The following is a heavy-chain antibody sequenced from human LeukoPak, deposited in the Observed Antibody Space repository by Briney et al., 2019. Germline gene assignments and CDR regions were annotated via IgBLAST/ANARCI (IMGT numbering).Heavy chain of an antibody. CDR1: GGSISSGGYY. CDR3: ARDLYYYDSSGYYP. V-gene: IGHV4-31*03. J-gene: IGHJ5*02. CDR2: IYYSGST. Sequence: SETLSLTCTVSGGSISSGGYYWSRIRQHPGKGLEWIGYIYYSGSTYYNPSRKSRVTISVDTSKNQFSLKLSSVTAADTAVYYCARDLYYYDSSGYYPWGQGTLVTVSS. D-gene: IGHD3-22*01.